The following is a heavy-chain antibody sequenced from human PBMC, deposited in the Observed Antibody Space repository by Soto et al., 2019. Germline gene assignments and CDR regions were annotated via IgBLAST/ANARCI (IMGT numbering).Heavy chain of an antibody. CDR2: INPNSGDT. CDR1: GYTFIGYY. D-gene: IGHD3-22*01. Sequence: ASVKVSCKASGYTFIGYYMHWVRQAPGQGLEWMGWINPNSGDTNYAQKFQGRVTMTRDTSISTAYTELSRLRFDDTAVYYCARARTNYYPTSAYDFWGQGPLVTVSS. J-gene: IGHJ4*02. V-gene: IGHV1-2*02. CDR3: ARARTNYYPTSAYDF.